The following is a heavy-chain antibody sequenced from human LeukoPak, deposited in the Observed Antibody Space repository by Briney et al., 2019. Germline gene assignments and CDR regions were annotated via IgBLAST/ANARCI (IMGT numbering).Heavy chain of an antibody. D-gene: IGHD2-2*01. CDR3: AKDGYCSSTNCYPAPY. CDR2: ISGSGGGT. V-gene: IGHV3-23*01. Sequence: PGGSLRLSCAASGFTFSSYAMSWVRQAPGKGLEWVSGISGSGGGTYYADSVKGRFAISRDNSKNTLSLQMNSLRAGDTAVYYCAKDGYCSSTNCYPAPYWGQGTLVTVSS. J-gene: IGHJ4*02. CDR1: GFTFSSYA.